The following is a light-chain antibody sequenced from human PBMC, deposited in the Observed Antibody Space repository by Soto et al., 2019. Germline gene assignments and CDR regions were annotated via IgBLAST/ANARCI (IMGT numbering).Light chain of an antibody. Sequence: QSALTQPPSASGSPGQSVTISCTGTSGDVGGYNYVSWYQQHPGKAPKLMIYEVSKRPSGVPDRFSGSRSGNTASLTVSGLQAEDEADYYCCSYSGSNNLYVFGTGTKVTVL. CDR3: CSYSGSNNLYV. V-gene: IGLV2-8*01. CDR1: SGDVGGYNY. CDR2: EVS. J-gene: IGLJ1*01.